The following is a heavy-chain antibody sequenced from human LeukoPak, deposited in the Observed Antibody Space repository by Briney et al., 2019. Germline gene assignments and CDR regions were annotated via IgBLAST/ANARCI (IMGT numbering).Heavy chain of an antibody. J-gene: IGHJ4*02. CDR3: ASRELGNDY. CDR2: IYYSGST. D-gene: IGHD7-27*01. Sequence: KPSETLSLTCAVYGGSFSGYYWSWIRQPPGKGLEWIGYIYYSGSTNYNPSLKSRVTISADTSQNQFSLKLSSVTAADTAVYYCASRELGNDYWGQGTLVTVSS. CDR1: GGSFSGYY. V-gene: IGHV4-59*01.